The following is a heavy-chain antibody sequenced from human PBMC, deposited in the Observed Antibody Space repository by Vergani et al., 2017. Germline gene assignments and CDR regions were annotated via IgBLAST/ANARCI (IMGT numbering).Heavy chain of an antibody. J-gene: IGHJ3*02. CDR1: GGSISSGSYY. CDR3: ARRSGYDYEDALDI. CDR2: IYTSGST. V-gene: IGHV4-61*02. D-gene: IGHD5-12*01. Sequence: QVQLQESGPGLVKPSQTLSLTCTVSGGSISSGSYYWSWIRQPAGKGLEWIGRIYTSGSTNYNPSLKSRVTISVDTSKNQFSLKLSSVTAADTAVYYCARRSGYDYEDALDIWGQGTMVTVSS.